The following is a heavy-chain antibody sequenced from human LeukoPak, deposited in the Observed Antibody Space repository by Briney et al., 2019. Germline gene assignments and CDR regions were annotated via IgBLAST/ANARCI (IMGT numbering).Heavy chain of an antibody. Sequence: PGGSLRLSCAVSGFTFNNYAMSWVRQAPGKGLEWVSCISGSGGSTYYADSVMGRFSINRDNSKNTVYLDMNSLRTEDTAVYYCAKHWDSYSSSWQDYWGQGTLVTVSS. CDR1: GFTFNNYA. J-gene: IGHJ4*02. V-gene: IGHV3-23*01. D-gene: IGHD6-13*01. CDR2: ISGSGGST. CDR3: AKHWDSYSSSWQDY.